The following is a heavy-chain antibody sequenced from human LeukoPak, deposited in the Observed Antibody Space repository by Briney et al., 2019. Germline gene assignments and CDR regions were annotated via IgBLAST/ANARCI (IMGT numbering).Heavy chain of an antibody. J-gene: IGHJ4*02. D-gene: IGHD6-19*01. Sequence: SETLSLTCTVSGGSISSSSYYWGWIRQPPGKGLEWIGRIYYSGSTYYNPSLKSRVTISVDTSKNQFSLKLSSVTAADTAVYYCARRACGYRQWLCPPLYYFDYWGQGTLVTVSS. V-gene: IGHV4-39*01. CDR2: IYYSGST. CDR3: ARRACGYRQWLCPPLYYFDY. CDR1: GGSISSSSYY.